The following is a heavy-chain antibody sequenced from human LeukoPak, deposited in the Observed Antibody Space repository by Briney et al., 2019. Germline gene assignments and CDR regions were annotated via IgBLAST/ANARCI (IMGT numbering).Heavy chain of an antibody. D-gene: IGHD5-12*01. CDR2: IRYDGSNK. Sequence: GGSLRLSCAASGFTFSSYGMHWVRQAPGKGLEWVAFIRYDGSNKYYADSVKGRFTISRDNSKNTLYLQMNSLRAEDTAVYYCARDADVDIVATTLYWYFDLWGRGTLVTVSS. J-gene: IGHJ2*01. CDR1: GFTFSSYG. V-gene: IGHV3-30*02. CDR3: ARDADVDIVATTLYWYFDL.